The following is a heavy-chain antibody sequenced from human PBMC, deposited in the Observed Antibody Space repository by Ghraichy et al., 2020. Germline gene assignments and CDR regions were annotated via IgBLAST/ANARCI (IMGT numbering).Heavy chain of an antibody. CDR2: IYPRDSDT. J-gene: IGHJ3*01. CDR1: GYSFTSHW. CDR3: ARLGSYHDSSGPFDV. V-gene: IGHV5-51*01. D-gene: IGHD3-22*01. Sequence: ESLKISCKSSGYSFTSHWIAWVRQMPGKGLEWMGTIYPRDSDTRYSPSFQGHVTLLVDKSTNTAYLQMTSLKASDTGVYYCARLGSYHDSSGPFDVWGQGTMVIVS.